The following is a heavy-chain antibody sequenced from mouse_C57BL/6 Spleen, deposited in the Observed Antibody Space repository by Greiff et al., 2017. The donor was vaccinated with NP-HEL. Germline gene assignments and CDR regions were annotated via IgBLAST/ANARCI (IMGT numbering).Heavy chain of an antibody. CDR3: ARESLRYPYWYFDV. V-gene: IGHV3-5*01. CDR1: GISITTGNYR. J-gene: IGHJ1*03. CDR2: IYYSGTI. Sequence: DVQLQESGPGLVKPSQTVFLTCTVPGISITTGNYRWSWIRQFPGNKLEWIGYIYYSGTITYNPSLTSRTTITRDTPKNQFFLEMNSLTAEDTATYYCARESLRYPYWYFDVWGTGTTVTVSS. D-gene: IGHD1-1*01.